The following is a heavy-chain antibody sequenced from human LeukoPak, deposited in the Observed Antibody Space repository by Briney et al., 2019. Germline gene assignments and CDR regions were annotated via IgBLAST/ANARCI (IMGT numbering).Heavy chain of an antibody. CDR1: GFTFSSYA. D-gene: IGHD5-12*01. V-gene: IGHV3-30-3*01. Sequence: GGSLRLSCAASGFTFSSYALHWVRQAPGKGLEWVALISYDGSNKYYADSVKGRFTISRDNSKNTLYLQMNSLRAEDTAVYYCAKALLKGRVDHRPDYWGQGTLVTVSS. CDR3: AKALLKGRVDHRPDY. CDR2: ISYDGSNK. J-gene: IGHJ4*02.